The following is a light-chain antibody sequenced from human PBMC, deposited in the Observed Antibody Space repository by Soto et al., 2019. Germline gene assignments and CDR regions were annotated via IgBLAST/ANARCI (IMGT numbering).Light chain of an antibody. CDR1: SNDVGRYDY. J-gene: IGLJ3*02. Sequence: QSALTQPASVSASPGQSVTISCTGTSNDVGRYDYVSWYQQHPGKAPKLIIYEVSRRPSGVADRFSGSKSGNTASLTISGLQAEDEGDYYRSSYTSTNTHVLFGGGTKVTVL. V-gene: IGLV2-14*01. CDR2: EVS. CDR3: SSYTSTNTHVL.